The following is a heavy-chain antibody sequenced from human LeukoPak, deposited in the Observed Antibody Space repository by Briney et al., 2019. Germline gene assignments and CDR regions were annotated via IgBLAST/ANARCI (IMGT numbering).Heavy chain of an antibody. CDR2: INHSGST. J-gene: IGHJ4*02. V-gene: IGHV4-34*01. D-gene: IGHD6-19*01. CDR3: ARGIVQWLPRGRYFDY. CDR1: GGSFSGYY. Sequence: SETLSLTCAVYGGSFSGYYWSWIRQPPGKGLEWIGEINHSGSTNYNPSLKSRVTISVDTSKNQFSLKLSSVTAADTAVYYCARGIVQWLPRGRYFDYWGQGTLVTVSS.